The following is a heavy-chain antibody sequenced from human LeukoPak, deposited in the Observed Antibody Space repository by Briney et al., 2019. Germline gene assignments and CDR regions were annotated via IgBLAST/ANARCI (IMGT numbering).Heavy chain of an antibody. V-gene: IGHV3-15*01. Sequence: GGSLRLSCAASGFTFSNAWMSWVRQAPGKGLEWVGRIKSKTDGGTTDYAAPVKGRFTISRDDSKNTLYLQMNSLKTEDTAVYYCTTDVDHYGGNYPDYWGQGTLVTVSS. D-gene: IGHD4-23*01. J-gene: IGHJ4*02. CDR3: TTDVDHYGGNYPDY. CDR2: IKSKTDGGTT. CDR1: GFTFSNAW.